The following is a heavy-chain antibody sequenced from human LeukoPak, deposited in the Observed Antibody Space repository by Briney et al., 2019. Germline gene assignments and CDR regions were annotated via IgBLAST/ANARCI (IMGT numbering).Heavy chain of an antibody. D-gene: IGHD1-26*01. CDR3: ARGRGMSYFYGMDV. J-gene: IGHJ6*02. CDR2: IPYDGSNK. CDR1: GFSFSTYG. V-gene: IGHV3-30*03. Sequence: GGSLRLSCAASGFSFSTYGMHWVRQAPGKGLEWVAVIPYDGSNKYYADSVQGRFTISRDNSKNTLYLQMNSLRAEDTAVYYCARGRGMSYFYGMDVWGQGTTVTVSS.